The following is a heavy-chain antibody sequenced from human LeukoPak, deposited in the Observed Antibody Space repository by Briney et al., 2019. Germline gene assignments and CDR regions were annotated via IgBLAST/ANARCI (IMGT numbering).Heavy chain of an antibody. Sequence: EASVKVSCKASVYTFTSYYMHWVRQAPGQGLEWMGWINTYTGNPTYAQGLAGRFVFSLDTSVNTAYLQISGLKADDTAVYYCARSASFYYYMDVWGKGTTVIVSS. CDR2: INTYTGNP. J-gene: IGHJ6*03. V-gene: IGHV7-4-1*02. CDR1: VYTFTSYY. D-gene: IGHD3-16*02. CDR3: ARSASFYYYMDV.